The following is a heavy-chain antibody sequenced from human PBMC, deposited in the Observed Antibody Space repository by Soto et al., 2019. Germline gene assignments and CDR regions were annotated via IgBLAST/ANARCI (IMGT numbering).Heavy chain of an antibody. CDR1: GYTFTSYY. J-gene: IGHJ4*02. Sequence: QVQLVQSGAEVKKPGASVKVSCKASGYTFTSYYMHWVRQAPGQGLEWMGIINPSGGSTSYAQKFQGRVTMTRDTSTSTVYMELSSRRSEDTAVYYCARVYCSGGSCYGIDYWGQGTLVTVSS. CDR3: ARVYCSGGSCYGIDY. V-gene: IGHV1-46*01. CDR2: INPSGGST. D-gene: IGHD2-15*01.